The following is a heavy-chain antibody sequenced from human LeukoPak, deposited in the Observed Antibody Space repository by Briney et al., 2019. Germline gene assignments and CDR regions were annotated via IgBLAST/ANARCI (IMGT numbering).Heavy chain of an antibody. CDR2: IYYSGST. CDR3: ARDSGGYCSSTSCPTKDWFDP. V-gene: IGHV4-30-4*08. D-gene: IGHD2-2*01. Sequence: SETLSLTCTVSGGSISSGDYYWSWIRQPPGKGLEWIGYIYYSGSTYYNPSLKSRVTISVDTSKNQFSLKLSSVTAADTAVYYCARDSGGYCSSTSCPTKDWFDPWGQGTLVTVSS. CDR1: GGSISSGDYY. J-gene: IGHJ5*02.